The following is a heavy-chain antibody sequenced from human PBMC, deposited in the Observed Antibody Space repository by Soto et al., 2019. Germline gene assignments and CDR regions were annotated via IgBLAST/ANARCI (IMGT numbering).Heavy chain of an antibody. CDR1: GDSISSSYS. D-gene: IGHD2-8*01. J-gene: IGHJ4*02. V-gene: IGHV4-59*12. CDR2: IPPSGTT. Sequence: PSVTLSLTCTVSGDSISSSYSRSWILQPPWRVLQCIGYIPPSGTTRYTPSPQSRVSMSVDTSRNQFSLKLNSVTAAATAVYFCAREYCENDVCFQPDYWGQGALVTVSS. CDR3: AREYCENDVCFQPDY.